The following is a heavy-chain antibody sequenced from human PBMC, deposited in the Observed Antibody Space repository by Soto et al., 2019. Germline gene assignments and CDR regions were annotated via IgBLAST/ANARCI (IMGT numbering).Heavy chain of an antibody. CDR2: ISYDGSNK. CDR3: AKNSGYSYGFPTVC. Sequence: QVQLVESGGGVVQPGRSLRLSCAASGFTFSSYVMHWVRQAPGKGLEWVALISYDGSNKYYADSVKGRFTISRDNSKNTLYLQMNSLRAEDTAVYYCAKNSGYSYGFPTVCWGQGTLVTVSS. CDR1: GFTFSSYV. J-gene: IGHJ4*02. D-gene: IGHD5-18*01. V-gene: IGHV3-30*18.